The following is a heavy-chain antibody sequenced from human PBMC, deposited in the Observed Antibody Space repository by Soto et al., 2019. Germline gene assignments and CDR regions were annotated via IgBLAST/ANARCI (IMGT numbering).Heavy chain of an antibody. V-gene: IGHV3-23*01. Sequence: PGGSLRLSCAASGFTFSSYAMSWVRQAPGKVLEWVSAISGSGGSTYYADSVKGRFTISRDNSKNTLYLQMNSLRAEDTAVYYCAKSGYYDSSGYLDYWGQGTLVTVSS. CDR1: GFTFSSYA. CDR3: AKSGYYDSSGYLDY. J-gene: IGHJ4*02. D-gene: IGHD3-22*01. CDR2: ISGSGGST.